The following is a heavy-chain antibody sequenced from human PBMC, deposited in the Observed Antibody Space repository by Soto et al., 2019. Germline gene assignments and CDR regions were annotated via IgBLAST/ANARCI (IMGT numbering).Heavy chain of an antibody. CDR3: AKDRTFGDYGGAFHT. CDR2: ISGIGDSA. V-gene: IGHV3-23*01. CDR1: GFSFSTYA. D-gene: IGHD4-17*01. Sequence: GGSLRLSCAASGFSFSTYAMNWVRQAPGKGLEWVSAISGIGDSAYYAGSVKGRFTISRDNSKNTLYLQMNSLSAEDTAVYYCAKDRTFGDYGGAFHTWGQGTTVTVSS. J-gene: IGHJ6*02.